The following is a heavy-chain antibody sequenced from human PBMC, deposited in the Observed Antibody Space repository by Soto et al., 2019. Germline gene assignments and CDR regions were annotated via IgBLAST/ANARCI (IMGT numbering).Heavy chain of an antibody. D-gene: IGHD2-15*01. Sequence: QVQLVESGGGVVQPGRSLRLSCAASGFTFSSYGMHWVRQAPGKGLEWVAVISYDGSDKYYADSVKGRFTISRDNSNNTRYLQMDSLRAEDTAVYYCAKGVVVANTYFQHWGQGTLVTVSS. CDR3: AKGVVVANTYFQH. CDR2: ISYDGSDK. V-gene: IGHV3-30*18. CDR1: GFTFSSYG. J-gene: IGHJ1*01.